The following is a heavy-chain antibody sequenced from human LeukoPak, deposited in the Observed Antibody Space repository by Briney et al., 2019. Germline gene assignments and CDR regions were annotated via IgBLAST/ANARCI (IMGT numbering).Heavy chain of an antibody. D-gene: IGHD3-10*01. CDR1: GFTVSSNY. J-gene: IGHJ4*02. CDR2: VYSGGST. CDR3: ARGEKYYYGSGSRGGYYFDY. V-gene: IGHV3-53*01. Sequence: GGSLRLSCAASGFTVSSNYMSWVRQAPGKGLEWVSVVYSGGSTYYADSVKGRFTISRDNSKNTLYLQMNSLRAEDTAVYYCARGEKYYYGSGSRGGYYFDYWGQGTLVTVSS.